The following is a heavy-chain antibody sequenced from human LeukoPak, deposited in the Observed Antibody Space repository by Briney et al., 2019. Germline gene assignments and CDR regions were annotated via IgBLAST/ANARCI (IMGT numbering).Heavy chain of an antibody. D-gene: IGHD5-18*01. CDR3: ARDNGGTAMAYYYYYYMDV. Sequence: GASVKVSCKASGYAFTGYYMHWVRQAPGQGLEWMGWINPNSGGTNYAQKFQGRVTITADKSTSTAYMELSSLRSEDTAVYYCARDNGGTAMAYYYYYYMDVWGKGTTVTISS. CDR1: GYAFTGYY. J-gene: IGHJ6*03. CDR2: INPNSGGT. V-gene: IGHV1-2*02.